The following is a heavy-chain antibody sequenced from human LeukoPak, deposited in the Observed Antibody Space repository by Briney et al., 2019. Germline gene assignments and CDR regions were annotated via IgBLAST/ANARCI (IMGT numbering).Heavy chain of an antibody. CDR2: IYHSGST. Sequence: SETLSLTCTVSGYSISSGYYWGWIRKPPGRGLEWIGSIYHSGSTYYNPSLKSRVTISVDRSKNQFSLKLSSVTAADTAVYYCAIPRGDAFDIWGQGTMVTVSS. V-gene: IGHV4-38-2*02. CDR1: GYSISSGYY. D-gene: IGHD3-10*01. CDR3: AIPRGDAFDI. J-gene: IGHJ3*02.